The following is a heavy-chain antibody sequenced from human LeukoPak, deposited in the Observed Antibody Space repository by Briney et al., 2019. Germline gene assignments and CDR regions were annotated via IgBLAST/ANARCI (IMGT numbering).Heavy chain of an antibody. CDR2: IIPIFGIA. Sequence: SVKVSCKASGGTFSSYAISWVRQAPGQGLERMGRIIPIFGIANYAQKFQGRVTITADRSTSTAYMKLSSLRSEDTAVYYCARVEMATTSRGYYYYYYGMDVWGQGTTVTVSS. CDR1: GGTFSSYA. V-gene: IGHV1-69*04. CDR3: ARVEMATTSRGYYYYYYGMDV. J-gene: IGHJ6*02. D-gene: IGHD5-24*01.